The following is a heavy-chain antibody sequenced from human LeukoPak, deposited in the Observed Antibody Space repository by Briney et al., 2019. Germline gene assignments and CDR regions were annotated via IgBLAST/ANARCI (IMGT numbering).Heavy chain of an antibody. D-gene: IGHD3-22*01. CDR1: GFTFSDYY. CDR3: ASPYYYDSLGAFDI. Sequence: GGSLRLSCAASGFTFSDYYMSWIRQAPGKGLEWVSYISSSGSTIYYADSVKGRFTFSRDNAKNSLYLQMNSLRAEDTAVYYCASPYYYDSLGAFDIWGQGTMVTVSS. V-gene: IGHV3-11*01. J-gene: IGHJ3*02. CDR2: ISSSGSTI.